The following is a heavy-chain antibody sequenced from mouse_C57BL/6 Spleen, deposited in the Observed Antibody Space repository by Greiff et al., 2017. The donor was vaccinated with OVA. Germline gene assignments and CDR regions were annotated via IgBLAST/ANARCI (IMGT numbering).Heavy chain of an antibody. V-gene: IGHV1-19*01. Sequence: VQLQQSGPVLVKPGASVKMSCKASGYTFPDYYMNWVKQSHGKSLEWIGVINPYNGGTSYNQKFKGKATLTVDKSSSTAYMELNSLTSEDSAVYYCARGGFYDYDGFAYWGQGTLVTVSA. D-gene: IGHD2-4*01. CDR1: GYTFPDYY. CDR2: INPYNGGT. J-gene: IGHJ3*01. CDR3: ARGGFYDYDGFAY.